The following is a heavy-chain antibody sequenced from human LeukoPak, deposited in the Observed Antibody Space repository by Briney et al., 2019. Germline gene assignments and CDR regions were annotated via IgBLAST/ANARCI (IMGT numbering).Heavy chain of an antibody. D-gene: IGHD4-17*01. Sequence: GGSLRLSCAASGFTFSSYWMSWVRQAPGKGLDWVANIMQDGSEKYYVDSLKGRFTISRDNGKNSLYLQMNSLRDEDTAVCYCARIDDYGYTYYCDYWGQGTLVTVSS. V-gene: IGHV3-7*01. CDR2: IMQDGSEK. CDR1: GFTFSSYW. CDR3: ARIDDYGYTYYCDY. J-gene: IGHJ4*02.